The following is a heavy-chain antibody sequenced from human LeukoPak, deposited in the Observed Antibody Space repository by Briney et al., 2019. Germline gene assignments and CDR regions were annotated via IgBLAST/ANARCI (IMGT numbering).Heavy chain of an antibody. V-gene: IGHV4-34*01. Sequence: PSETLSLTCAVYGGSFSGYYWSWIRRPPGKGLEWIGEINHSGSTNYNPSPRSRVTISVDTSKNQFSLKLSSVTAADTAVYYCARSPRRLGYCSGGSCYYYYGMDVWGQGTTVTVSS. D-gene: IGHD2-15*01. CDR3: ARSPRRLGYCSGGSCYYYYGMDV. J-gene: IGHJ6*02. CDR1: GGSFSGYY. CDR2: INHSGST.